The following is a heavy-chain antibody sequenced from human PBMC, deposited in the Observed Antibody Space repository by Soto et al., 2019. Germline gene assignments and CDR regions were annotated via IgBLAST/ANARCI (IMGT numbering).Heavy chain of an antibody. J-gene: IGHJ3*02. V-gene: IGHV1-46*01. CDR1: GYAFTNYH. D-gene: IGHD4-4*01. Sequence: QVQLLQSGAEVKKPGASVKVSCKASGYAFTNYHLHWLRQAPGKGPGWMGIIKPGGGSTGYAQQFRGRLTMTRDTSTSTVYMEMNSLRSDDTAVYYCARELATITLDAFDIWGQGTMVTVSS. CDR2: IKPGGGST. CDR3: ARELATITLDAFDI.